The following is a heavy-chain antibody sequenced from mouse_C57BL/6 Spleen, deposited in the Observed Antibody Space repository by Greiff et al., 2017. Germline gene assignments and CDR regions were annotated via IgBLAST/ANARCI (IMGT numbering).Heavy chain of an antibody. CDR2: ISYDGSN. J-gene: IGHJ2*01. Sequence: EVQLQQSGPGLVKPSQSLSLTCSVTGYSITSGYYWNWIRQFPGNKLEWMGYISYDGSNNYNPSLKNRISITRDTSKNQFFLKLNSVTTEDTATHYCAREPHYYLDYWGQGTTLTVSS. V-gene: IGHV3-6*01. CDR3: AREPHYYLDY. CDR1: GYSITSGYY.